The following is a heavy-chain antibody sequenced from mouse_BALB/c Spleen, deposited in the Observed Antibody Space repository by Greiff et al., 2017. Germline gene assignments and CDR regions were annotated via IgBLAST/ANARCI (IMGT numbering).Heavy chain of an antibody. Sequence: QVHVKQSGAELVRPGTSVKVSCKASGYAFTNYLIEWVKQRPGQGLEWIGVINPGSGGTNYNEKFKGKATLTADKSSSTAYMQLSSLTSDDSAVYFCARSRSSFDYWGQGTTLTVSS. CDR2: INPGSGGT. CDR1: GYAFTNYL. CDR3: ARSRSSFDY. V-gene: IGHV1-54*01. D-gene: IGHD1-1*01. J-gene: IGHJ2*01.